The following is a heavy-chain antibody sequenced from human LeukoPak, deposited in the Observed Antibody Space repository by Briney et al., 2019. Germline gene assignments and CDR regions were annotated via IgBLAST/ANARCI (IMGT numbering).Heavy chain of an antibody. V-gene: IGHV4-39*07. CDR2: IHYSGST. D-gene: IGHD6-25*01. Sequence: SETLPLTCSVSGGSISGNSFYWGWIRQPPGKGLEWIGSIHYSGSTYYSPSLKSRVTLSVDTSKNHFSLKLRSVAAADTAVYYCATRAATGYWGQGTLVTVSS. J-gene: IGHJ4*02. CDR3: ATRAATGY. CDR1: GGSISGNSFY.